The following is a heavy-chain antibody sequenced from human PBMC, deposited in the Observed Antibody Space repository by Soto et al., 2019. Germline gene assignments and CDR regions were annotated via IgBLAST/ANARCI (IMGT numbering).Heavy chain of an antibody. D-gene: IGHD6-13*01. CDR3: AKSSWYDYYYYGMDV. J-gene: IGHJ6*02. V-gene: IGHV3-9*01. Sequence: GGSLRLSCAASGFTFDDYAMHWVRQAPGKGLEWVSGISWNSGSIGYADSVKGRFTISRDNAKNSLYLQMNSLRAEDTALYYCAKSSWYDYYYYGMDVWGQGTTVTVSS. CDR1: GFTFDDYA. CDR2: ISWNSGSI.